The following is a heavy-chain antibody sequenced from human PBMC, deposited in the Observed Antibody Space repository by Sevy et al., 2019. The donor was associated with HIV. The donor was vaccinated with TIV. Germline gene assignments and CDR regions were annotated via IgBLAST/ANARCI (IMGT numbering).Heavy chain of an antibody. Sequence: GGSLRLSCAPSGFTVSSNYMSWVRQAPGKGLEWVSVIYSGGSTYYEHSVKGRFTISRDNSKNTLYLQMNSLRAEDTAVYYCARTGYRSGGNDAFDIWGQGTMVTVSS. CDR3: ARTGYRSGGNDAFDI. V-gene: IGHV3-53*01. CDR1: GFTVSSNY. D-gene: IGHD6-19*01. CDR2: IYSGGST. J-gene: IGHJ3*02.